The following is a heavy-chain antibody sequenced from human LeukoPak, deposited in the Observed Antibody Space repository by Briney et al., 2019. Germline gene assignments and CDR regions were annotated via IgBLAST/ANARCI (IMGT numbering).Heavy chain of an antibody. Sequence: GGSLRLSCAASGFTFSSYSMNWVRQAPGKGLEWVSSISSSSSYIYYADSVKGRFSISRDNAKNTVYLQINSLRAEDTAVYYCARTLVGAWFANWGQGTLVTVSS. J-gene: IGHJ4*02. V-gene: IGHV3-21*01. CDR1: GFTFSSYS. CDR3: ARTLVGAWFAN. CDR2: ISSSSSYI. D-gene: IGHD1-26*01.